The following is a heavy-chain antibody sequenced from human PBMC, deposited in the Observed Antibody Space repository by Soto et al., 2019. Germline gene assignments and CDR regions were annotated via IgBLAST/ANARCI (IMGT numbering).Heavy chain of an antibody. CDR3: ERGVREQQRDGDFDY. CDR1: GGSFSGYY. D-gene: IGHD6-13*01. V-gene: IGHV4-34*01. CDR2: ITHSGST. Sequence: SETLSLTCAVYGGSFSGYYWSWIRQPPGKGLEWIGEITHSGSTTYNPSLKSRVTISVDTSKNQFSLKLSSVTAADTAVYYCERGVREQQRDGDFDYWGQGTLVTVYS. J-gene: IGHJ4*02.